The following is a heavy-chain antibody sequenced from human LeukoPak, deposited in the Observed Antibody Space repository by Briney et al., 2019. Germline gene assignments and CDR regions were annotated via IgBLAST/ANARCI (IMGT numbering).Heavy chain of an antibody. CDR1: GFTFSSYG. Sequence: GGSLRLSCAASGFTFSSYGMHWVRQAPGKGLEWVAVISYDGSNKYYADSVKGRFTISRDNSKNTLYLQMNSLRAEDTAVYYCAKDRGLAVAGIYFDYWGQGTLVTVSS. CDR3: AKDRGLAVAGIYFDY. CDR2: ISYDGSNK. J-gene: IGHJ4*02. V-gene: IGHV3-30*18. D-gene: IGHD6-19*01.